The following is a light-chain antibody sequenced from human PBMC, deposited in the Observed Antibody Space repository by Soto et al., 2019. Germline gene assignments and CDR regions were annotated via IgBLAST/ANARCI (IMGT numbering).Light chain of an antibody. CDR3: QQYGSSPPLT. CDR2: GAS. Sequence: EIVMTQSPGTLSLSRGERATLSCRGSQSVSSSYLSWYQQKPGQAPRLLIYGASSRATGIPDRFSGSGSGTDFTLTISRLEPEDFAVYYCQQYGSSPPLTFGGGTKVDIK. J-gene: IGKJ4*01. CDR1: QSVSSSY. V-gene: IGKV3-20*01.